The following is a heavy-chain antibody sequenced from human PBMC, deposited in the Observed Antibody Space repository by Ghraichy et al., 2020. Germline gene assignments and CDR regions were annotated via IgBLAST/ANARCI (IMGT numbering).Heavy chain of an antibody. CDR1: GYTFTSYA. V-gene: IGHV1-3*01. J-gene: IGHJ6*03. CDR3: ARSCGGDCYPHFDYYYYYMDV. D-gene: IGHD2-21*02. CDR2: INAGNGNT. Sequence: ASVKVSCKASGYTFTSYAMHWVRQAPGQRLEWMGWINAGNGNTKYSQKFQGRVTITRDTSASTAYMELSSLRSEDTAVYYCARSCGGDCYPHFDYYYYYMDVWGKGTTVTVSS.